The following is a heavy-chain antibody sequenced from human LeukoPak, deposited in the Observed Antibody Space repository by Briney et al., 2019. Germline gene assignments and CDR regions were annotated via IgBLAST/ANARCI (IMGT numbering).Heavy chain of an antibody. J-gene: IGHJ5*02. CDR3: ARKGGGQLVNTRRWFDH. CDR1: GASISRGSYY. D-gene: IGHD6-6*01. V-gene: IGHV4-39*07. CDR2: INHSGIT. Sequence: SETLSLTCTVSGASISRGSYYWRWIRQPPGKGLEWIEEINHSGITNYNPSLKSRVTISLDTSKNQFSLKLSSVTAADTAVYYCARKGGGQLVNTRRWFDHWGQGTLVTVSS.